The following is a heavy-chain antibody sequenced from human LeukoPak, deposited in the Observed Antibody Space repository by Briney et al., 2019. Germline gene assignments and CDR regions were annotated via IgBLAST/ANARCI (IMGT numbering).Heavy chain of an antibody. Sequence: ASVKVSCKASGYTFTGYYMHWVRQAPGQGLEWMGWINPNSGGTNYAQKFQGRVTMTRDTSISTAYMELSRLRSDDTAVYYCARERYSSSPSPYFQHWGQGTLVTVSS. CDR2: INPNSGGT. V-gene: IGHV1-2*02. D-gene: IGHD6-6*01. J-gene: IGHJ1*01. CDR3: ARERYSSSPSPYFQH. CDR1: GYTFTGYY.